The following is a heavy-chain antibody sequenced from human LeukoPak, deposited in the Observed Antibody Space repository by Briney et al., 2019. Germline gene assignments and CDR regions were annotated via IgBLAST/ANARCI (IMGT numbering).Heavy chain of an antibody. J-gene: IGHJ3*02. Sequence: PQTLSLTCTVSGGSISSGGYYWSWIRQHPGKGLEWIGYIYYSGSTYYNPSLKSRVTISVDTSKNQFSLKLSSVTAADTAVYYCARDSPVAVAGGGAFDIWGQGTMVTVSS. CDR1: GGSISSGGYY. CDR2: IYYSGST. CDR3: ARDSPVAVAGGGAFDI. V-gene: IGHV4-31*03. D-gene: IGHD6-19*01.